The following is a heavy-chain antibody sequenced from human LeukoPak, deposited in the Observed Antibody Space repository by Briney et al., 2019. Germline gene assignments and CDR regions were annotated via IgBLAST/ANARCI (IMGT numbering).Heavy chain of an antibody. CDR3: ARDSSSWSY. CDR1: GGSISSYY. Sequence: SETLSLPFTVSGGSISSYYWSWIRQPPGKGLEWIGYIYYSGSTNYNPSLKSRVTISVDTSKNQFSLKLSSVTAADTAVYYCARDSSSWSYWGQGTLVTVSS. CDR2: IYYSGST. D-gene: IGHD6-13*01. J-gene: IGHJ4*02. V-gene: IGHV4-59*01.